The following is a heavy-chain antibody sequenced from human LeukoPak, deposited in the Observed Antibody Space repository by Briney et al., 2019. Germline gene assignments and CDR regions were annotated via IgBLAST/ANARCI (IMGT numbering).Heavy chain of an antibody. J-gene: IGHJ4*02. D-gene: IGHD3-3*01. CDR1: GFTFSNYW. V-gene: IGHV3-7*01. CDR3: ARELSGFTTFRGYFDY. CDR2: IKQDGSEK. Sequence: GGSLRLSCAASGFTFSNYWMSWVRQAPGKGLEWVANIKQDGSEKYYVDSVKGRFTISRDNAKNSLYLQMNSLRAEDTAVYYCARELSGFTTFRGYFDYWGQGTLVTVFS.